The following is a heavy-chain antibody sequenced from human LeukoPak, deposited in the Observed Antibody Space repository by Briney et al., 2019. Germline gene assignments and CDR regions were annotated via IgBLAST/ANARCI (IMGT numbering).Heavy chain of an antibody. CDR3: AKVTSELRIAARRYFDY. CDR2: ISGSGGST. CDR1: GFTFSSYA. Sequence: PGGSLRLSCAASGFTFSSYAMSWVRQAPGKGLEWVSAISGSGGSTYYADSVKGRFTISRDNSKNTLYLQMNSLRAEDTAVYYCAKVTSELRIAARRYFDYWGQGTLVTVSS. J-gene: IGHJ4*02. V-gene: IGHV3-23*01. D-gene: IGHD6-6*01.